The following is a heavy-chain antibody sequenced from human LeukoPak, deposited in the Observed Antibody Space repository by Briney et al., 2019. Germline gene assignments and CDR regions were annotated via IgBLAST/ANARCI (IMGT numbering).Heavy chain of an antibody. D-gene: IGHD5-18*01. Sequence: ASAKVSCKASGYTFTSYYMHWVRQAPGQGLEWMGIINPSGGSTSYAQKFQGRVTMTRDTSTSTVYMELSSLRSEDTAVYYCARQDTAMVTTYYFDYWGQGTLVTVSS. CDR2: INPSGGST. J-gene: IGHJ4*02. V-gene: IGHV1-46*01. CDR3: ARQDTAMVTTYYFDY. CDR1: GYTFTSYY.